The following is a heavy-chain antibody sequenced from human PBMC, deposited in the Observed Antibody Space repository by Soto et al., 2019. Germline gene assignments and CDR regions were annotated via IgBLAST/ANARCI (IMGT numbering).Heavy chain of an antibody. J-gene: IGHJ4*02. CDR2: IYPGDSDT. D-gene: IGHD1-26*01. CDR1: GYSFTSYW. CDR3: ATQAYSGSYHGAYYFGY. Sequence: PGESLKISCKHSGYSFTSYWIGWVRQMPGKGLEWMGIIYPGDSDTTYSPSFQGQVTISADKSISTAFLQWSSLKASDTAMYYCATQAYSGSYHGAYYFGYWGQGSLSTVSS. V-gene: IGHV5-51*01.